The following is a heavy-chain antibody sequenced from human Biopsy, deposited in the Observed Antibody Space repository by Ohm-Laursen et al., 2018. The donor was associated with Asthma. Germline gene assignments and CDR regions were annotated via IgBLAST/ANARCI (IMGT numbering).Heavy chain of an antibody. CDR1: GFTFGDYC. Sequence: SLRLSCAASGFTFGDYCVSWVRQVPGKGLEWVANIKHDGSEKNHVDSLKGRFTISRDNAKNSLYLQMNSLRAEDTAVYYCAKDPRIYGDNVAGMDVWGQGTAVTVSS. CDR3: AKDPRIYGDNVAGMDV. J-gene: IGHJ6*02. CDR2: IKHDGSEK. D-gene: IGHD4-17*01. V-gene: IGHV3-7*01.